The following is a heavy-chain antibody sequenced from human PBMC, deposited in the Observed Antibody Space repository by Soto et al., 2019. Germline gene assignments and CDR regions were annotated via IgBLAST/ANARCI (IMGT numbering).Heavy chain of an antibody. Sequence: PPETLSLTCNVSSGSINRYYWSWIRQPPGKGLEWIGYIYYSGRTSYNPSLKSRVTMSVDTSNNQISLKLSSVTAADTAVYFCAGVGGVSGFNYRNHWGQGTQVTVSS. CDR3: AGVGGVSGFNYRNH. J-gene: IGHJ5*02. CDR2: IYYSGRT. D-gene: IGHD5-12*01. V-gene: IGHV4-59*01. CDR1: SGSINRYY.